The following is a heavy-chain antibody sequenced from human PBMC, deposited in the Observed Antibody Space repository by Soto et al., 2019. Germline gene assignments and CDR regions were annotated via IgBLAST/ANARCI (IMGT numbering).Heavy chain of an antibody. CDR1: GGSISSSNYY. CDR2: IYYSGNS. J-gene: IGHJ6*02. Sequence: SETLSLTCTVSGGSISSSNYYWGWIRQPPGKGLEWIGSIYYSGNSYYNPSLKSRVTISVDTSKNQFSLKLSSVTAADTAVYYCARQGDSKSNYYYGMDVWGQGTTVTVSS. CDR3: ARQGDSKSNYYYGMDV. V-gene: IGHV4-39*01. D-gene: IGHD1-26*01.